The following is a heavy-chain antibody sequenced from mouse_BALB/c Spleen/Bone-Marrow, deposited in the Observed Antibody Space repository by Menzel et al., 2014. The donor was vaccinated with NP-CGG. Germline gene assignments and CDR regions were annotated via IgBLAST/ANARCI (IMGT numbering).Heavy chain of an antibody. CDR1: GFSLSRYS. V-gene: IGHV2-6-4*01. D-gene: IGHD1-1*01. Sequence: VKLVESGPGQVAPSQSLSITCTVSGFSLSRYSVHWVRQPPGKGLEWLGVIWGGGSTDYNLGLKSRLSISKDNSKSQVFLKMNSLQTDDTAMYYCTRFITTGAMDYWGQGTSVTVSS. CDR3: TRFITTGAMDY. J-gene: IGHJ4*01. CDR2: IWGGGST.